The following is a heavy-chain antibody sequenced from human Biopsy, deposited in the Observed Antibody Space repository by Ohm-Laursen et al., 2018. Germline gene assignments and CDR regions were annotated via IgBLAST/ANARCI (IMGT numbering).Heavy chain of an antibody. CDR1: GGSMSDHY. J-gene: IGHJ6*02. V-gene: IGHV4-59*11. CDR2: IYYTGKT. D-gene: IGHD6-19*01. CDR3: GRVWLWRGYGMDV. Sequence: GTLSFTCTVSGGSMSDHYWSWLRQTPGKGLEWLGYIYYTGKTTYNPSLESRITISVDTSKNKFSLQLDSMTAADTAVYYCGRVWLWRGYGMDVWGQGTTVTVSS.